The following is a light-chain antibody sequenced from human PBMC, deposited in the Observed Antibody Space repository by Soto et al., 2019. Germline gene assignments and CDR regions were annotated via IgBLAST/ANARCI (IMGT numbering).Light chain of an antibody. CDR1: SSDVGGYNY. V-gene: IGLV2-14*01. J-gene: IGLJ1*01. CDR2: EVS. Sequence: QSALTQPASVSGSPGQSITISCTGTSSDVGGYNYVSWYQQPPGNAHKLMIYEVSNRPSGVSNRFSGSKAGNTASLTISGLQAEDEDDYYCSSYTSSSTLVFGTGTKLTVL. CDR3: SSYTSSSTLV.